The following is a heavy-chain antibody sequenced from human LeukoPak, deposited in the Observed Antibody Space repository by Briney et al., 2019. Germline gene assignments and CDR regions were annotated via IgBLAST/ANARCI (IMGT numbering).Heavy chain of an antibody. J-gene: IGHJ4*02. D-gene: IGHD3-10*01. CDR2: INSDGSRT. CDR3: ARDRGSTEFDY. V-gene: IGHV3-74*01. Sequence: GALRLSCAASGFTVSSNYMSWVRQAPGKGLEWVSRINSDGSRTSYADSVKGRFTISRDNAKNTLYLQMNSLRAEDTAVYYCARDRGSTEFDYWGQGTLVTVSS. CDR1: GFTVSSNY.